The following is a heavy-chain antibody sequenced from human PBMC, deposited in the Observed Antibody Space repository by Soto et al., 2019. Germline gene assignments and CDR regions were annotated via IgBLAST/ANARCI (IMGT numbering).Heavy chain of an antibody. CDR2: MNPSSGNT. CDR3: ARGRSNPFFIPMVRGVIVWLDP. Sequence: QVQLVQSGAEVKKPGASVKVSCKASGYTFTSYDINWVRQATGQGLEWMGWMNPSSGNTGYAEKFQGRVTMPRNTSISTAYMELSSVRPEDMAVYYCARGRSNPFFIPMVRGVIVWLDPWGQGTLVPVSS. V-gene: IGHV1-8*01. D-gene: IGHD3-10*01. J-gene: IGHJ5*02. CDR1: GYTFTSYD.